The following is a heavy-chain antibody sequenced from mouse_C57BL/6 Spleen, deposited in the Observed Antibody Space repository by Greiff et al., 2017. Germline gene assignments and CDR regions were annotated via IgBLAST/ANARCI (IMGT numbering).Heavy chain of an antibody. CDR2: IWRGGST. J-gene: IGHJ3*01. V-gene: IGHV2-5*01. D-gene: IGHD2-12*01. CDR1: GFSLTSYG. CDR3: ANYDVWFAY. Sequence: VQLQQSGPGLVQPSQSLSITCTVSGFSLTSYGVHWVRQSPGKGLEWLGVIWRGGSTDYNAAFMSRLSITKDNSKRQVFLKRDSLQADDTAIYYCANYDVWFAYWGQGTLVTVSA.